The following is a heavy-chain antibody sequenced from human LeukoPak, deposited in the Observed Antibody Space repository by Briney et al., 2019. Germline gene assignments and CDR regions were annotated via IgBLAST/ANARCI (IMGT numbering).Heavy chain of an antibody. D-gene: IGHD3-3*01. V-gene: IGHV4-34*01. CDR1: GGSFSGYY. Sequence: SETLSLTCAVYGGSFSGYYWSWIRQPPGKGLEWIGEINHSGSTNYNPPLKSRVTISVDTSKNQFSLKLSSVTAADTAVYYCAVTRLGGYYLFDYWGQGTLVTVSS. J-gene: IGHJ4*02. CDR3: AVTRLGGYYLFDY. CDR2: INHSGST.